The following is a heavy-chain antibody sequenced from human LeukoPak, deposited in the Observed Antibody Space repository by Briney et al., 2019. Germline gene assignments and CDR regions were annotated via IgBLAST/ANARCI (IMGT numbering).Heavy chain of an antibody. CDR1: GGSISSGSYY. V-gene: IGHV4-61*02. CDR2: IYTSGST. Sequence: PSQTLSLTCTVSGGSISSGSYYWSWIRQPAGKGLEWIGRIYTSGSTNYNPSLKSRVTISVDTSKNQFSLKLSSVTAADTAVYYCASKVRANPYSSSWLPYYYYYMDVWGKGTTVTVSS. J-gene: IGHJ6*03. D-gene: IGHD6-13*01. CDR3: ASKVRANPYSSSWLPYYYYYMDV.